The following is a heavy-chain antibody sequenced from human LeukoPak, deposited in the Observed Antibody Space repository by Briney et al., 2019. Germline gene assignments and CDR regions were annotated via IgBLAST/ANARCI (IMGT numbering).Heavy chain of an antibody. CDR1: GDSISNYY. V-gene: IGHV4-4*07. CDR3: AREATAGTFYFDY. J-gene: IGHJ4*02. Sequence: PSETLSLTCTVSGDSISNYYWSWMRQPAGKGLEWIGRIYSSGSANYNPSLKSRVTMSVDTSKNQFSLKVSSVTAADTAVYHCAREATAGTFYFDYWGQGTLVTVSS. D-gene: IGHD6-13*01. CDR2: IYSSGSA.